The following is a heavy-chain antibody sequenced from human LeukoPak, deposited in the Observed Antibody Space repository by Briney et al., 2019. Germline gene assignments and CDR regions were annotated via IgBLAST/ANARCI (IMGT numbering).Heavy chain of an antibody. V-gene: IGHV3-21*01. J-gene: IGHJ4*02. CDR1: GFTFSNYA. CDR2: ISSSTSYI. Sequence: GGSLRLPCAASGFTFSNYAMNWIRQAPGKGLEWVSSISSSTSYIYYADSVKGRFTISKDNAKNPLYLQMNSLRAEDTAVYYCARAGGSTVSHSDYWGQGTLVTDSS. D-gene: IGHD4-17*01. CDR3: ARAGGSTVSHSDY.